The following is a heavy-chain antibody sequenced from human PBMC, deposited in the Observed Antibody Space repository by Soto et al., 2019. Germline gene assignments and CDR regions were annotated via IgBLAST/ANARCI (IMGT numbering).Heavy chain of an antibody. CDR1: GGSISSYY. J-gene: IGHJ5*02. Sequence: LSLTSTAPGGSISSYYWSWIRQPPGKGLEWIGYIYYSGSTNYNPSLKSRVTISVDTSKNQFSLKLSSVTAADTAVYYCARDGPAGYYDFWSGSSYNWFDPWGQGTLVTVSS. CDR2: IYYSGST. CDR3: ARDGPAGYYDFWSGSSYNWFDP. D-gene: IGHD3-3*01. V-gene: IGHV4-59*01.